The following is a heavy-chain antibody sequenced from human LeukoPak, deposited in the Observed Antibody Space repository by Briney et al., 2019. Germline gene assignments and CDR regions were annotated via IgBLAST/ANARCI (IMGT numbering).Heavy chain of an antibody. CDR1: GGSISSGDYY. CDR2: IYYSGST. Sequence: SETLSLTCTVSGGSISSGDYYWSWIRQPPGKGLEWIGHIYYSGSTYYNPSLKSRVTISVDTSKNQFSLKLSSVTAADTAVYYCARGGSSGYYFSLAYWGQGTLVTVSS. J-gene: IGHJ4*02. V-gene: IGHV4-30-4*01. CDR3: ARGGSSGYYFSLAY. D-gene: IGHD3-22*01.